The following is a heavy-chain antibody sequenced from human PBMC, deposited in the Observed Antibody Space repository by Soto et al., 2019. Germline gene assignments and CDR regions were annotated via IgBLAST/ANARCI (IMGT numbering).Heavy chain of an antibody. CDR3: ACGYGDYYYGMDV. CDR2: IYYSVST. J-gene: IGHJ6*02. CDR1: GGSISSGGYY. D-gene: IGHD5-12*01. Sequence: PSSPLSLTFTFSGGSISSGGYYWSWILQHPGKGLEWIGYIYYSVSTYYNPSLKSRVTISVDTSKNQFSLKLSSVTAADTAVYYCACGYGDYYYGMDVWGQGTTVTVSS. V-gene: IGHV4-31*03.